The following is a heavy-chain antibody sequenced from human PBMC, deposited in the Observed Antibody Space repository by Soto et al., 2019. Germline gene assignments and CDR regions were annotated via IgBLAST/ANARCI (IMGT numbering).Heavy chain of an antibody. Sequence: GGSLRLSCTASGFTFGDYAMSWFRQAPGKGLEWVGFIRSKAYGGTTEYAASVKGRFTISRDDSKSIAYLQMNSLKTEDTAVYYCTRERGLRFLEWPYFDYWGQGTLVTVSS. V-gene: IGHV3-49*03. D-gene: IGHD3-3*01. CDR2: IRSKAYGGTT. J-gene: IGHJ4*02. CDR1: GFTFGDYA. CDR3: TRERGLRFLEWPYFDY.